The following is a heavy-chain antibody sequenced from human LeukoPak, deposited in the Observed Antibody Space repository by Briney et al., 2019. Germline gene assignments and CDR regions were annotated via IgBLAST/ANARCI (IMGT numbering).Heavy chain of an antibody. J-gene: IGHJ6*03. D-gene: IGHD6-13*01. V-gene: IGHV4-38-2*02. CDR2: MFHSGST. CDR1: GYSISSGHY. Sequence: SETLSLTCTVSGYSISSGHYWAWIRQSPEKGLEWIASMFHSGSTYYNPSLKSRVTISVDTSKNQFSLKLSSVTAADTAVYYCASPAAGNNYYYYYYMDVWGKGTTVTVSS. CDR3: ASPAAGNNYYYYYYMDV.